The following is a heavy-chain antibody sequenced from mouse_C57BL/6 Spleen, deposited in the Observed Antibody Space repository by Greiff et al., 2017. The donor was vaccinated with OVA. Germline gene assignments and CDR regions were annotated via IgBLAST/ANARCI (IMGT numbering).Heavy chain of an antibody. CDR1: GYTFTGYW. V-gene: IGHV1-9*01. CDR2: ILPGSGST. CDR3: ARRGEITTVVPYYYAMDY. Sequence: VQLQQSGAELMKPGASVKLSCKATGYTFTGYWIEWVKQRPGHGLEWIGEILPGSGSTNYNEKFKGKATFTADTSSNTAYMQLSSLTTEDSAIYYCARRGEITTVVPYYYAMDYWGQGTSVTVSS. D-gene: IGHD1-1*01. J-gene: IGHJ4*01.